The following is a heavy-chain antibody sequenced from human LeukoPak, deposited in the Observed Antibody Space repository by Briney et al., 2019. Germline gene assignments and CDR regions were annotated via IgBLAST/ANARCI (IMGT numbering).Heavy chain of an antibody. Sequence: ASVKVSCKASGYTFTGYYMHWVRQAHGQGLEGMGWINPNSGGTNYAQKFQGRVTMTRDTSIRTAYMELSRLRSDDTAVYYCARDGDIVVVPAAIGVDYWGQGTLVTVSS. D-gene: IGHD2-2*02. CDR2: INPNSGGT. CDR1: GYTFTGYY. CDR3: ARDGDIVVVPAAIGVDY. V-gene: IGHV1-2*02. J-gene: IGHJ4*02.